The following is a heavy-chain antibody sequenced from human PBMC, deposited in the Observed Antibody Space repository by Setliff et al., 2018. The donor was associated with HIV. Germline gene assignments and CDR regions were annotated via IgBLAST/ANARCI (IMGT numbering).Heavy chain of an antibody. J-gene: IGHJ4*02. CDR3: ARGGLQVAFIIPDY. Sequence: ASVKVSCKAVGYSLTSYGINWVRKAPGQGLEWMGWISADHGNTEYAQKFHGRFTMATDTSTNTAYMELTSLRFDDTAIYYCARGGLQVAFIIPDYWGQGTLVTVSS. D-gene: IGHD3-10*01. V-gene: IGHV1-18*01. CDR1: GYSLTSYG. CDR2: ISADHGNT.